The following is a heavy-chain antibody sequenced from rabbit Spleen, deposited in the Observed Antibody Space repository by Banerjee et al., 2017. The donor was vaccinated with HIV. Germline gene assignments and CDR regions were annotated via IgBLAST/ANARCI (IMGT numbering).Heavy chain of an antibody. CDR3: ATTDPTGMNYQLTRLHL. J-gene: IGHJ3*01. D-gene: IGHD7-1*01. CDR2: INAFSGGS. Sequence: QSLQESGGGLVKPEGSLAITCTASGFSFNSGTIMCWVRQAPGKGLEWIGCINAFSGGSVYATWAKARFTISKASSTTVTLQMTSLTAADTATYFCATTDPTGMNYQLTRLHLWGPGTLVTVS. CDR1: GFSFNSGTI. V-gene: IGHV1S40*01.